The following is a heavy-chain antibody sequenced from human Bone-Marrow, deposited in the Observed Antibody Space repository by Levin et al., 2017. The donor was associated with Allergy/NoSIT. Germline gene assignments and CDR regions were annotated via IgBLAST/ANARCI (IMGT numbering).Heavy chain of an antibody. J-gene: IGHJ4*02. CDR3: ARDGFGFGYFDH. D-gene: IGHD3-16*01. CDR2: ISGSGTTI. V-gene: IGHV3-48*03. Sequence: GESLKISCAASGFTFSTYEMNWVRQAPGKGLEWVSYISGSGTTIYYADSLKGRFTVSRDNARNSLYLQMDSLGAEDTGVYYCARDGFGFGYFDHWGQGTLVTVSS. CDR1: GFTFSTYE.